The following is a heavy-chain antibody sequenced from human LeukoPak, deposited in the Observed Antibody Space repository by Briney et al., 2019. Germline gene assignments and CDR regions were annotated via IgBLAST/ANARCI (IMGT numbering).Heavy chain of an antibody. CDR1: GGSISSSTYY. CDR3: ARDIGNYDY. CDR2: IYYSGST. Sequence: SETLFLTCTVSGGSISSSTYYWGWIRQPPGKGLEWIGSIYYSGSTYYNPSLKSRVTISVDTSKNQFSLKLSSVTAADTAVYYCARDIGNYDYWGQGTLVTVSS. J-gene: IGHJ4*02. V-gene: IGHV4-39*07. D-gene: IGHD1-26*01.